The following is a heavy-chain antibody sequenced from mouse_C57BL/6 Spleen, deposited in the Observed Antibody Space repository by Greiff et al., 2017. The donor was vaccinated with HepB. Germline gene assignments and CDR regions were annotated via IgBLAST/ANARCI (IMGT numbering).Heavy chain of an antibody. CDR1: GFTFSDYY. Sequence: EVKVVESEGGLVQPGSSMKLSCTASGFTFSDYYMAWVRQVPEKGLEWVANINYDGSSTYYLDSLKSRFIISRDNAKNILYLQMSSLKSEDTATYYCARGLTTVDWYFDVWGTGTTVTVSS. CDR3: ARGLTTVDWYFDV. J-gene: IGHJ1*03. CDR2: INYDGSST. D-gene: IGHD1-1*01. V-gene: IGHV5-16*01.